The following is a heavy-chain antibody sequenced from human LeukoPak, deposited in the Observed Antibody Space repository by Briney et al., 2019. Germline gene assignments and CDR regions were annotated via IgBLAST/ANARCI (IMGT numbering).Heavy chain of an antibody. CDR1: GGSFSGYY. CDR2: INHSGST. V-gene: IGHV4-34*01. J-gene: IGHJ4*02. CDR3: AAELGYYDGSGYYYAYFDY. D-gene: IGHD3-22*01. Sequence: SETLSLTCAVYGGSFSGYYWSWIRQPPGKGLEWIGEINHSGSTNYNPSLKSRVTISVDTSKNQFSLKLSSVTAADTAVYYCAAELGYYDGSGYYYAYFDYWGQGTLVTVSS.